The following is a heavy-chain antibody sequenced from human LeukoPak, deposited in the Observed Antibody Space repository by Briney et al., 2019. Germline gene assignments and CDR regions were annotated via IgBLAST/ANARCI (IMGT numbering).Heavy chain of an antibody. Sequence: PSETLSLTCAVSGGSISTGYWWSWDRQPPGKGLEWIGEIHHSGNTNYNPSLKSRVTISVDKSKNQFSLSLRSVTAADTAVYYCARAGHYCLDYWGQGTLVTVSS. CDR1: GGSISTGYW. CDR3: ARAGHYCLDY. J-gene: IGHJ4*02. CDR2: IHHSGNT. D-gene: IGHD2/OR15-2a*01. V-gene: IGHV4-4*02.